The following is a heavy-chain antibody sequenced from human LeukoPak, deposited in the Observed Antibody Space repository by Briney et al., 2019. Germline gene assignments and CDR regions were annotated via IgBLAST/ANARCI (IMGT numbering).Heavy chain of an antibody. CDR2: ISAYNGNT. D-gene: IGHD3-10*01. CDR3: ARDRSPGGSRSRSNWFDP. J-gene: IGHJ5*02. CDR1: GYTFTSYG. V-gene: IGHV1-18*01. Sequence: ASVKVSCKASGYTFTSYGISWVRQAPGQGLEWMGWISAYNGNTNYAQKLQGRVTMTTDTSTSTAYMELRSLRSDDTAVYYCARDRSPGGSRSRSNWFDPWVQGTLVTVSS.